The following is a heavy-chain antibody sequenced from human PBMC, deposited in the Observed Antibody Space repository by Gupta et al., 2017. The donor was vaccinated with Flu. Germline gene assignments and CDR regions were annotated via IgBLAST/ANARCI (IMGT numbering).Heavy chain of an antibody. V-gene: IGHV1-69*01. CDR1: GVTFSTYA. Sequence: QVQLVQSGAEVKKPVSSVKVSCKPSGVTFSTYAINWVRQAPGQGVEWMGGIIPVFGPTNYEQKFQGRVTFTAEESSSTAYMELSSLTSDDTAVYDGARKGGGQCRGGDCYSFDYGGQGTLVTVSS. D-gene: IGHD2-21*02. CDR2: IIPVFGPT. J-gene: IGHJ4*02. CDR3: ARKGGGQCRGGDCYSFDY.